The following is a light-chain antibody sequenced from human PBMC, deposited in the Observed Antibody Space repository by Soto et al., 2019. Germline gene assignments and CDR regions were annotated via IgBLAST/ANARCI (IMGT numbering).Light chain of an antibody. V-gene: IGKV3-11*01. CDR2: DVS. CDR1: QNISSY. J-gene: IGKJ1*01. CDR3: QQYERYST. Sequence: IVLTQSPVTLSMSPCERATLSSRASQNISSYLIWYQQKPGQAPRLLMYDVSNRATGIPARFSGSGFGTEFTLTISGLQPEDSATYYCQQYERYSTVGQGTKVDIK.